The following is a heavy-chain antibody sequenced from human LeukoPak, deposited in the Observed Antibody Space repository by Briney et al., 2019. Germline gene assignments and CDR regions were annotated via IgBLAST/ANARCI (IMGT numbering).Heavy chain of an antibody. J-gene: IGHJ4*02. V-gene: IGHV4-39*01. CDR1: GGSISSSSYY. CDR2: IYYSGST. D-gene: IGHD2-2*01. CDR3: ARHKLISTSLVPYYFDY. Sequence: PSETLSLTCTVSGGSISSSSYYWGCIRQPPGKGLECIGSIYYSGSTYYNPSLKSRVTISVDTSKNQFSLKLSSVTAADTAVYYCARHKLISTSLVPYYFDYWGQGTLVTVSS.